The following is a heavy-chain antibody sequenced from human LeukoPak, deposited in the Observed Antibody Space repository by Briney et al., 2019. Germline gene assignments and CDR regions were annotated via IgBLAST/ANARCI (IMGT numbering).Heavy chain of an antibody. V-gene: IGHV3-23*01. J-gene: IGHJ4*02. Sequence: GGSLRLSCAASGFSFSTYGMSWVRQAPGKGLDWVSGISGSGGRTSYADSVAGRFTVSRDNSENTLYLQMNNLRAEDTALYYCAKDRFYDSSGNHFESEEWGQGTLVTVSS. CDR3: AKDRFYDSSGNHFESEE. CDR2: ISGSGGRT. D-gene: IGHD3-22*01. CDR1: GFSFSTYG.